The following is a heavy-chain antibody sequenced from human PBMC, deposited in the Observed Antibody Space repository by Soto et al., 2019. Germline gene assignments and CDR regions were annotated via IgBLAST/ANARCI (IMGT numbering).Heavy chain of an antibody. CDR2: IYRSGST. D-gene: IGHD3-16*01. V-gene: IGHV4-61*08. CDR3: ARAHESGGYHGMSV. Sequence: TLSLTCTVSGDAVHSSEVMYWAWIRQPPGKELEFIGKIYRSGSTLLNSALQSRVTLSMEPSENQFSLNLRSVTAADTALYFCARAHESGGYHGMSVWGPGSKVTVSS. J-gene: IGHJ6*02. CDR1: GDAVHSSEVMY.